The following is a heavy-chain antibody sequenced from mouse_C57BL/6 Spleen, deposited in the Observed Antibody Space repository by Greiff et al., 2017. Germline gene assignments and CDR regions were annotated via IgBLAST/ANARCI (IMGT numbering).Heavy chain of an antibody. Sequence: QVQLKQSGAELVRPGASVTLSCKASGYTFTDYEMHWVKQTPVHGLEWIGAIDPGTGGTAYNQKFKGKAILTADTSSSTAYMELRSLTSEDSAVYYCTRRDRPYFDYWGQGTTLTVSS. CDR2: IDPGTGGT. D-gene: IGHD3-3*01. CDR3: TRRDRPYFDY. J-gene: IGHJ2*01. V-gene: IGHV1-15*01. CDR1: GYTFTDYE.